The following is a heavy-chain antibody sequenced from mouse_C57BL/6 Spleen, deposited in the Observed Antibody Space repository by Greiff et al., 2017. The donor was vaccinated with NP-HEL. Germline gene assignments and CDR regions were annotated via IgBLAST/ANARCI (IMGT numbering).Heavy chain of an antibody. CDR3: ARGDYDP. CDR1: GYTFTSYW. Sequence: QVQLQQPGAELVMPGASVKLSCKASGYTFTSYWMHWVKQRPGQGLEWIGEIDPSDSYTNYNQKFKGKSTLTVDKSSSTAYMQLSSLTSEDPAVYYCARGDYDPWGQGTTLTVSS. CDR2: IDPSDSYT. V-gene: IGHV1-69*01. J-gene: IGHJ2*01.